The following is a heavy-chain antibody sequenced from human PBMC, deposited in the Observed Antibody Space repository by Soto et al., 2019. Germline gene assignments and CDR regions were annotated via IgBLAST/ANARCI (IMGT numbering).Heavy chain of an antibody. D-gene: IGHD3-10*01. J-gene: IGHJ4*02. CDR2: IIPILGIA. CDR3: ARDSPGCGGGVFDY. CDR1: GGTFSSYT. V-gene: IGHV1-69*08. Sequence: QVQLVQSGAEVKKPGSSVKVSCKASGGTFSSYTISWVRQAPGQGLEWMGRIIPILGIANYAQKFQGRVTITADKSTSTAYMELSSLRSEDTAVYYCARDSPGCGGGVFDYWGQGTLVTVSS.